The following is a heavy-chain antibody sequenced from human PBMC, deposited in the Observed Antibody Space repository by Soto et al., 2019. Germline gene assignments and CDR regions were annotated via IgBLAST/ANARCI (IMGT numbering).Heavy chain of an antibody. V-gene: IGHV3-21*01. CDR3: ARDQPGYSYGYGLGY. Sequence: EVQLVESGGGLGKPGGSLRLSCAASGFTFSSYSMNWVRQAPGKGLEWVSSISSSSSYIYYADSVKGRFTISRDNAKNSPSLQMNSLRAEDTAVYYCARDQPGYSYGYGLGYWGQGTLVTVSS. J-gene: IGHJ4*02. CDR1: GFTFSSYS. CDR2: ISSSSSYI. D-gene: IGHD5-18*01.